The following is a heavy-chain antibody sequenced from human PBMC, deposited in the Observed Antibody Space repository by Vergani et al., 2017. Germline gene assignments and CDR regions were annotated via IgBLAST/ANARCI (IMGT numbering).Heavy chain of an antibody. D-gene: IGHD4-17*01. Sequence: QVQLQESGPGLVKPSETLSLTCTVSGGSISSHYWSWIRQPPGKGLEWIGYIYYSGSTYYNPSLKSRVTISVDTSKNQFSLKLSSVTAADTAVYYCARETYGDSLDYWGQGTLVTVSS. CDR3: ARETYGDSLDY. J-gene: IGHJ4*02. CDR2: IYYSGST. V-gene: IGHV4-30-4*08. CDR1: GGSISSHY.